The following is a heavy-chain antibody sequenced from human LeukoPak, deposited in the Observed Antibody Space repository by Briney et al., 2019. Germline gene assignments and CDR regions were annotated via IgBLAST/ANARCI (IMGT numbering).Heavy chain of an antibody. CDR3: ARHRCSGGSCYPMNWFDP. V-gene: IGHV4-38-2*02. CDR2: IYHSGST. D-gene: IGHD2-15*01. CDR1: GYSISSGYY. Sequence: TSETLSLTCTVSGYSISSGYYWGWIRQPPGKGLEWIGSIYHSGSTNYNPSLKSRVTISVDTSKNQFSLKLSSVTAADTAVYYCARHRCSGGSCYPMNWFDPWGQGTLVTVSS. J-gene: IGHJ5*02.